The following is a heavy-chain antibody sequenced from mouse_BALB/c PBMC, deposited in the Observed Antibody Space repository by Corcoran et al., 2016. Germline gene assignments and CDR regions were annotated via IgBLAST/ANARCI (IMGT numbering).Heavy chain of an antibody. CDR3: ARSLRLLYAIHY. D-gene: IGHD3-1*01. J-gene: IGHJ4*01. Sequence: EVQLQQSGAELVKPGASVKLSCTASGFNIKDTYMHWVKQRPEQGLEWIGRIDPANGNTKYDPKFHGKATITADTSSNTASLQLSSLTSQETAVYYCARSLRLLYAIHYGGQGTSVTISS. CDR1: GFNIKDTY. V-gene: IGHV14-3*02. CDR2: IDPANGNT.